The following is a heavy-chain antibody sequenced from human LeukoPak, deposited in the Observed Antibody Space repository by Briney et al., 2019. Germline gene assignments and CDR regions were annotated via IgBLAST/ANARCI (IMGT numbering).Heavy chain of an antibody. Sequence: SVKVSCKASGGTFSSYAISWVRQAPGQGLEWMGGIIPIFGTANYAQKFQGRDTITTDESTSTAYMELSSLRSEDTAVYYCARGVEMATTTGFDYWGQGTLVTVSS. J-gene: IGHJ4*02. D-gene: IGHD5-24*01. CDR1: GGTFSSYA. CDR3: ARGVEMATTTGFDY. V-gene: IGHV1-69*05. CDR2: IIPIFGTA.